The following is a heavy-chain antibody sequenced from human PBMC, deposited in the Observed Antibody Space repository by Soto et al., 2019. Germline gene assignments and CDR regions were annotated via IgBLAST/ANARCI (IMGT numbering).Heavy chain of an antibody. J-gene: IGHJ6*02. CDR3: ASGKYGFGEYYDFWSGYPGRYYYGMDV. CDR1: GGSISSGGYS. V-gene: IGHV4-30-2*01. CDR2: IYHSGST. D-gene: IGHD3-3*01. Sequence: SETLSLTCAVSGGSISSGGYSCNWIRQPPGKGLEWIGYIYHSGSTYYNPSLKSRVTISVDRSKNQFSLKLSSVTAADTAVYYCASGKYGFGEYYDFWSGYPGRYYYGMDVWGQGTTVTVSS.